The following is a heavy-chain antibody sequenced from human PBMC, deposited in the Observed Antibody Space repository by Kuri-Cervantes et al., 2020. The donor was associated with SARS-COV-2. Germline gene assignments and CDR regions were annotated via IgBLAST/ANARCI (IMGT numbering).Heavy chain of an antibody. CDR1: GFSFSNSY. V-gene: IGHV3-11*03. Sequence: GESLKISCAASGFSFSNSYMSWIRQAPGKGLEWLSYISGTSTYTYYAESVKGRFTISRDNSKNTLYLQMNSLRVEDTAVYYCASVSTMGVSLDWGQGTLVTVSS. J-gene: IGHJ4*02. D-gene: IGHD5-24*01. CDR2: ISGTSTYT. CDR3: ASVSTMGVSLD.